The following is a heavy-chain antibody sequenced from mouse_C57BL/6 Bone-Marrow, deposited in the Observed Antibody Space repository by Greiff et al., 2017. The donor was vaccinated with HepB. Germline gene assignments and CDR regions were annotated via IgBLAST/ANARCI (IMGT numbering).Heavy chain of an antibody. CDR2: ISSGGSYT. Sequence: EVKLVESGGDLVKPGGSLKLSCAASGFTLSSYGMSWVRQTPDKRLEWVATISSGGSYTYYPDSVKGRFTISRDNAKNTLYLQMSSLKSEDTAMYYCARHPFAYWGQGTLVTVSA. V-gene: IGHV5-6*01. CDR1: GFTLSSYG. J-gene: IGHJ3*01. CDR3: ARHPFAY.